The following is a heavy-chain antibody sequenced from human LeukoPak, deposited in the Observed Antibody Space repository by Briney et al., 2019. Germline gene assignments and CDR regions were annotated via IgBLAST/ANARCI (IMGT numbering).Heavy chain of an antibody. V-gene: IGHV3-30*18. Sequence: PGGSLRLSCAASGSTFSSYGMHWVRQAPGKGLEWVAVISYDGSNKYYADSVKGRFTISRDNSKNTLYLQMNSLRAEDTAVYYCAKLSPSLYDFWSGYYESFDYWGQGTLVTVSS. J-gene: IGHJ4*02. CDR2: ISYDGSNK. D-gene: IGHD3-3*01. CDR1: GSTFSSYG. CDR3: AKLSPSLYDFWSGYYESFDY.